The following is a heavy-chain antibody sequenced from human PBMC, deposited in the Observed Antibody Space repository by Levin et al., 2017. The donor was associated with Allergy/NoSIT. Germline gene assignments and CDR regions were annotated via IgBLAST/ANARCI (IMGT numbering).Heavy chain of an antibody. J-gene: IGHJ4*02. Sequence: PGGSLRLSCAASGFTFINYAMSWVRQAPGTGLEWVSGISSSGRSTWYADSVKGRFTISRDNSKNTLYLQMNSLRAEDTALYYCARDTPDLSPGPYFDYWGQGTLVTVSS. CDR3: ARDTPDLSPGPYFDY. V-gene: IGHV3-23*01. CDR2: ISSSGRST. CDR1: GFTFINYA.